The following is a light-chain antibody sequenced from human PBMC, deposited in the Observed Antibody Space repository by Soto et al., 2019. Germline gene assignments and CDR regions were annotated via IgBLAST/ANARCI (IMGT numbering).Light chain of an antibody. CDR2: GAS. Sequence: EIVLTQSPGTLSLSPGERATLSCRASQSVSSSYLAWYQQKPVQAPRLLIYGASSRATGIPDRFSGSGSGTDFTLTIRRLEPEDFEVYYSKQSGSSLTWTFGQGTKVEIK. V-gene: IGKV3-20*01. J-gene: IGKJ1*01. CDR1: QSVSSSY. CDR3: KQSGSSLTWT.